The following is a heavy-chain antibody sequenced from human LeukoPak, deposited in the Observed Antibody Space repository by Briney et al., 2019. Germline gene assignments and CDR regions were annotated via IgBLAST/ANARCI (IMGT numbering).Heavy chain of an antibody. J-gene: IGHJ4*02. CDR3: ARADSGYGGYFDY. Sequence: PSQTLSLTCTVSGGSISSGGYYWTWIRQHPGKGLEWIGNIYYSGDTYYNPSLRSRISILVDTSKNRFSLKVTSATAADTAVYFCARADSGYGGYFDYWGQGILVTVSS. CDR2: IYYSGDT. D-gene: IGHD5-12*01. V-gene: IGHV4-31*03. CDR1: GGSISSGGYY.